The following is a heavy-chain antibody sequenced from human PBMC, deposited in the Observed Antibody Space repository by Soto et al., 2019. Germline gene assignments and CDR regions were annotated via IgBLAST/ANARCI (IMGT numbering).Heavy chain of an antibody. CDR3: ARDNVVGATGN. CDR2: MNPNSGNT. CDR1: GYTFTSYD. D-gene: IGHD1-1*01. V-gene: IGHV1-8*01. J-gene: IGHJ4*02. Sequence: QVQLVQSGAEVKKPGASVKVSCKASGYTFTSYDISWVRQATGQGLEWMGWMNPNSGNTVYAQKFQGRVTMTRNTSISTAYRELSSLRSEDTAVYYGARDNVVGATGNWGQGTLVTVSS.